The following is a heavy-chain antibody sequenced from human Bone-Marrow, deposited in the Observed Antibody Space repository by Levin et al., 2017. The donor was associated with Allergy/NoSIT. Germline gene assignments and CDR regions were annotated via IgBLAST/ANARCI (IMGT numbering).Heavy chain of an antibody. D-gene: IGHD3-3*01. Sequence: ASVKVSCKVSEYTLTNLAMHWVRQAPGKGLEWMGGFDPENAVTVYAQKFQGRVIMTEDTSTDTAYMELRSLTSEDTAVYYCATIYDFPSGLDVWGQGTTVTVSS. J-gene: IGHJ6*02. CDR3: ATIYDFPSGLDV. V-gene: IGHV1-24*01. CDR2: FDPENAVT. CDR1: EYTLTNLA.